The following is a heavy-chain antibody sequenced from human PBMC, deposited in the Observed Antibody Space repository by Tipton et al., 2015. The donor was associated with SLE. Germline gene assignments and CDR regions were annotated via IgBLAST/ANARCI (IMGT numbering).Heavy chain of an antibody. V-gene: IGHV3-11*01. CDR2: ISSSGSTI. J-gene: IGHJ2*01. D-gene: IGHD3-22*01. Sequence: GSLRLSCAASGFTFSDYYMSWIRQAPGKGREWVSYISSSGSTIYYADSVKGRFTISRDNAKNSLYLQMNSLRAEDTAVYYCARALSRTTIVRMGWYFDRWGRGTLVTVSS. CDR1: GFTFSDYY. CDR3: ARALSRTTIVRMGWYFDR.